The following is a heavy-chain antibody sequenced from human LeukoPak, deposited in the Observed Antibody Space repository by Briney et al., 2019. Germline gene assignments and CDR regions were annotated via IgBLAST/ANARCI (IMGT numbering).Heavy chain of an antibody. D-gene: IGHD3-22*01. CDR3: ARDLYYYDSSGHIKLGGFDY. J-gene: IGHJ4*02. Sequence: ASVKVSCTASGGTFSSYAISWVRQAPGQGLEWMGGIIPSFGTANYSQKFQGRVTITAGESTSTAYMELSSLRYEDTAVYYYARDLYYYDSSGHIKLGGFDYWGQGTLVTVSS. V-gene: IGHV1-69*13. CDR1: GGTFSSYA. CDR2: IIPSFGTA.